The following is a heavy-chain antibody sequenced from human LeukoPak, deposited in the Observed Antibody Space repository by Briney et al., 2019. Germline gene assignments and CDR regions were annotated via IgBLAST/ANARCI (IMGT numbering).Heavy chain of an antibody. Sequence: KTSETLSLTCAVYGGSFSGYYWSWIRQPPGKGLEWIGEINHSGSTNYNPSLKSRVTISVDTSKNQFSLKLSSVTAADTAVYYCARVRGTYYYYYYMDVWGKGTTVTVSS. CDR1: GGSFSGYY. D-gene: IGHD3-16*01. J-gene: IGHJ6*03. CDR3: ARVRGTYYYYYYMDV. V-gene: IGHV4-34*01. CDR2: INHSGST.